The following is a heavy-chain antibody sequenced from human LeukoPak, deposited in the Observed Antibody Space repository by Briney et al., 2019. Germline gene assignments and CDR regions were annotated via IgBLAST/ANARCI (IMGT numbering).Heavy chain of an antibody. CDR3: ARGGAARPDF. CDR2: IKADGGEK. J-gene: IGHJ4*02. CDR1: GFTVSSYW. Sequence: GGSLRLSCAASGFTVSSYWMHWVRQAPGKGLVWVAKIKADGGEKDHVASVKGRFTISRDNAKNSLYLQMNSLRVEDTAVYYCARGGAARPDFWGQGTLVTVSS. V-gene: IGHV3-7*01. D-gene: IGHD6-6*01.